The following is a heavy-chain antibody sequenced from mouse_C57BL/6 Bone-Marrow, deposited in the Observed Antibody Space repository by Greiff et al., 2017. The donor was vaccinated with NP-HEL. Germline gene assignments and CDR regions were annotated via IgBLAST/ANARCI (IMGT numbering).Heavy chain of an antibody. CDR1: GYSITSDY. Sequence: EVQLQESGPGLAKPSQTLSLTCSVTGYSITSDYWNWIRKFPGNKLEYMGYISYSGSTYYNPSLKSRISITRDTSKNQYYLQLNSVTTEDTATYYCARCPYYYGSSLWYFDVWGTGTTVTVSS. V-gene: IGHV3-8*01. CDR2: ISYSGST. D-gene: IGHD1-1*01. CDR3: ARCPYYYGSSLWYFDV. J-gene: IGHJ1*03.